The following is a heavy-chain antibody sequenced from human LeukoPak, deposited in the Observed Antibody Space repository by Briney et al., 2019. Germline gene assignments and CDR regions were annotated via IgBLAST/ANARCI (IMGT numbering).Heavy chain of an antibody. V-gene: IGHV3-53*01. Sequence: GGSLRLSCAASGFTVSSNYMSWVRQAPGKGLEWVSVIYSGGSTYYADSVKGRFTISRDNSKNTLYLQMSSLRAEDTAVYYCASRNYYDSSGLLDYWGQGTLVTVSS. CDR2: IYSGGST. J-gene: IGHJ4*02. CDR3: ASRNYYDSSGLLDY. D-gene: IGHD3-22*01. CDR1: GFTVSSNY.